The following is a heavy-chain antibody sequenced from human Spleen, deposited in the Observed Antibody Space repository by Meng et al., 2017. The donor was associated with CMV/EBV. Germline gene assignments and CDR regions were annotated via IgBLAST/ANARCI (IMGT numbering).Heavy chain of an antibody. J-gene: IGHJ6*02. V-gene: IGHV3-20*04. CDR1: AFMFSNSA. CDR2: INWNGGST. D-gene: IGHD3-10*01. CDR3: ARVSYGSGSYYYGMDV. Sequence: GGSLRLSCAASAFMFSNSAMHWVRQAPGKGLGWVSGINWNGGSTGYADSVKGRFTISRDNAKNSLYLQMNSLRAEDTALYYCARVSYGSGSYYYGMDVWGQGTTVTVSS.